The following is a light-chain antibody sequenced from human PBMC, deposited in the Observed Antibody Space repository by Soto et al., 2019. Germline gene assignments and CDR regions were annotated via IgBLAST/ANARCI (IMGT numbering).Light chain of an antibody. CDR3: LLYYGGAYVL. Sequence: QAVVTQEPSLTVSPGGTVTLTCASSTGAVTSAHYPNWIQQKPGQTPRALSYSTSTRHSWTPARFSGSLLGGKAALTLSSVQPEDEAEYYCLLYYGGAYVLFGGGTKLTVL. V-gene: IGLV7-43*01. CDR1: TGAVTSAHY. J-gene: IGLJ2*01. CDR2: STS.